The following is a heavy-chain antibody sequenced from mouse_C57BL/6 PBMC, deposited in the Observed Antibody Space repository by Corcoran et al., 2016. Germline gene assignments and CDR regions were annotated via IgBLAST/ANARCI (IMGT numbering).Heavy chain of an antibody. Sequence: EVQLQQSGPELVKPGASVKISCKASGYTFTDYYMNWVKQSHGKSLEWIGDINPNNGGTSYNQKFKGKATLTVDKSTSTAYMELRSLTSEDSAVYYCARRGSHGPYYYAMDYWGQGTSVTVSS. CDR2: INPNNGGT. CDR3: ARRGSHGPYYYAMDY. V-gene: IGHV1-26*01. D-gene: IGHD1-1*02. J-gene: IGHJ4*01. CDR1: GYTFTDYY.